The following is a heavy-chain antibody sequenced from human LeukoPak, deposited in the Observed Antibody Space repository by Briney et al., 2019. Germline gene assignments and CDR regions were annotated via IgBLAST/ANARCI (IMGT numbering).Heavy chain of an antibody. Sequence: GGSLRLSCAASGFTFSSYGMHWVRQAPGKGLEWVAVISYDGSNKYYADSVKGRFTTSRDNSKDTLYLQMNSLRAEDTAVYYCAKDSSGWHWGYWGQGTLVTVSS. V-gene: IGHV3-30*18. CDR2: ISYDGSNK. CDR1: GFTFSSYG. CDR3: AKDSSGWHWGY. D-gene: IGHD6-19*01. J-gene: IGHJ4*02.